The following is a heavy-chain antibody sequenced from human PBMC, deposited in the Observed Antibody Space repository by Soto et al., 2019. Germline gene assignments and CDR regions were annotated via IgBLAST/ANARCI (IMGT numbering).Heavy chain of an antibody. Sequence: QVQLVQSGAEVKKPGSSMKVSCKASGGTFSSYTISWVRQAPGQGLEWMGRIIPILGIANYAQKFQGRVTITADKSTSTAYMELSSLRSEDTAVYYCAREVRQNIVVVTAYFDYWGQGTLVTVSS. J-gene: IGHJ4*02. V-gene: IGHV1-69*08. CDR2: IIPILGIA. D-gene: IGHD2-21*02. CDR1: GGTFSSYT. CDR3: AREVRQNIVVVTAYFDY.